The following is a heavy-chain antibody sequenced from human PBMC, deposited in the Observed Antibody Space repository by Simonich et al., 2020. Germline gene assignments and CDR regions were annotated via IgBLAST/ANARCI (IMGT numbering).Heavy chain of an antibody. J-gene: IGHJ1*01. Sequence: QVQLQQWGAGLLKPSETLSLTCAVYGGSFSGYYWSWIRQPPGKGLEWFGEINHNESTNYNPSLKGRVTISVDTAKNQFSLKLSSVTAADTAVYYCARRGYYNFWSGYEYFQHWGQGTLVTVSS. V-gene: IGHV4-34*01. CDR2: INHNEST. CDR1: GGSFSGYY. D-gene: IGHD3-3*01. CDR3: ARRGYYNFWSGYEYFQH.